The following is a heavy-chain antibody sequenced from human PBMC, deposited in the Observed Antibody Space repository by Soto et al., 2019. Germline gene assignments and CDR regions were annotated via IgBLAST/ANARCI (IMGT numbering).Heavy chain of an antibody. CDR1: GYTFTSYA. J-gene: IGHJ4*02. Sequence: QVQLVQSGAEVKKPGASVKVSCKASGYTFTSYAISWVRQAPGQGLEWMGGIIPIFGTANYAQKFQGRVTITADKSTSTAYMELSSLRSEDTAVYYCAVRVGKMATIGGDYWGQGTLVTVSS. CDR3: AVRVGKMATIGGDY. D-gene: IGHD5-12*01. V-gene: IGHV1-69*06. CDR2: IIPIFGTA.